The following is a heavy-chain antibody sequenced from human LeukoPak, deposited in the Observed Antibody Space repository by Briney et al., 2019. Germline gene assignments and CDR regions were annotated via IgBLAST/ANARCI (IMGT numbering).Heavy chain of an antibody. CDR2: IRSKAYGGTT. D-gene: IGHD1-26*01. J-gene: IGHJ4*02. V-gene: IGHV3-49*04. CDR3: TRDRSGSYYFDY. CDR1: GFTFGDYA. Sequence: GGSLRLPCIVSGFTFGDYAMSWVRQAPGKGLEWVGFIRSKAYGGTTEYAASVKGRFTISRDDSKSIAYLQMNSLKTEDTAVYYCTRDRSGSYYFDYWGQGTLVTVSS.